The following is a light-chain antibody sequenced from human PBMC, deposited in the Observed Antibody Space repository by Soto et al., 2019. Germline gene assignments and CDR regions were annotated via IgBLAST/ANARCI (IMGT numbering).Light chain of an antibody. V-gene: IGKV3-11*01. CDR1: QSVSSY. CDR3: QHRSKWPT. CDR2: DAS. Sequence: EIVLTQSPGTLSLSPGERATLSCRASQSVSSYLAWYQQKPGQAPRLLIYDASNRATGIPARFSGSGSGTDFTLTITSLEPEDFAVYYCQHRSKWPTFGQGTKVDIK. J-gene: IGKJ1*01.